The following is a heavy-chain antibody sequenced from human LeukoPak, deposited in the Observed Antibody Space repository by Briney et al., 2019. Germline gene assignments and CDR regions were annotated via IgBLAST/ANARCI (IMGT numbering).Heavy chain of an antibody. Sequence: SETLSLTCTVSGGSISSSSYYWGWIRQPPGKGLEWIGSIYYSGSTYYNPSLKSRVTISVDTSKNQFSLKLSSVTAADTAVYYCARDYGDYFDYWGQGTLVTVSS. CDR1: GGSISSSSYY. CDR2: IYYSGST. J-gene: IGHJ4*02. CDR3: ARDYGDYFDY. V-gene: IGHV4-39*07. D-gene: IGHD4-17*01.